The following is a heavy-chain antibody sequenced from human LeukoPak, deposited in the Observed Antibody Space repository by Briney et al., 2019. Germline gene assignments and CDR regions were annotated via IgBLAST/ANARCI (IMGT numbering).Heavy chain of an antibody. D-gene: IGHD3-22*01. V-gene: IGHV3-7*01. J-gene: IGHJ4*02. Sequence: GGSLRLSCGASGFSFTTYWMGWVRQAPGKGLEWVANIKQDGTEKYYVDSVKGRFTISRDNAKNSLYLQMNSLRAEDTAVYYCARDLRVVVPVGFDYWGQGTLVTVSS. CDR1: GFSFTTYW. CDR2: IKQDGTEK. CDR3: ARDLRVVVPVGFDY.